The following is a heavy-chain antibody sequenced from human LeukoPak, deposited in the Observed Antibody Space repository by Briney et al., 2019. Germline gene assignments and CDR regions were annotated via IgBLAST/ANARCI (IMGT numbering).Heavy chain of an antibody. V-gene: IGHV3-72*01. CDR2: CRNKANSYTT. CDR3: TTDFYDSSGSPDW. Sequence: PGGSLRLSCAASGFTFSSYWMHWVRQAPGKGLEWVGRCRNKANSYTTEYAASVEGRFTISRDDSKNSLYLQMNSLKTEDTAVYYCTTDFYDSSGSPDWWGQGTLVTVSS. D-gene: IGHD3-22*01. J-gene: IGHJ4*02. CDR1: GFTFSSYW.